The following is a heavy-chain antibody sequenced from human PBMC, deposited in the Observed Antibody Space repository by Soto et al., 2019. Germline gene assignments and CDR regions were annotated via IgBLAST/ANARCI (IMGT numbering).Heavy chain of an antibody. CDR2: ITWNSGSL. D-gene: IGHD2-21*02. CDR3: AKAGCGAGCELDY. Sequence: EVQLVESGGGLVQPGRSLRLSCAASGFTFDDYAMQWVRQAPGKGLEWVSHITWNSGSLGYADSEKGRFTISRDNAKNSLYLQMNSLRAEDTALYYCAKAGCGAGCELDYWGEGGLVTVSS. J-gene: IGHJ4*02. CDR1: GFTFDDYA. V-gene: IGHV3-9*01.